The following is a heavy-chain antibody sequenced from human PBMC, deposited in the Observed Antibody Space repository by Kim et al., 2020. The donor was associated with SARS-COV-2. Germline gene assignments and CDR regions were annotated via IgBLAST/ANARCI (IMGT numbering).Heavy chain of an antibody. J-gene: IGHJ4*02. CDR2: IKSKTDGGTT. D-gene: IGHD3-22*01. V-gene: IGHV3-15*01. CDR3: SFYDSSGYTNDY. CDR1: GFTFSNAW. Sequence: GGSLRLSCAASGFTFSNAWMSWVRQAPGKGLEWVGRIKSKTDGGTTDYAAPVKGRFTISRDDSKNTLYLQMNSLKTEDTAVYYCSFYDSSGYTNDYWGQGTLVTVSS.